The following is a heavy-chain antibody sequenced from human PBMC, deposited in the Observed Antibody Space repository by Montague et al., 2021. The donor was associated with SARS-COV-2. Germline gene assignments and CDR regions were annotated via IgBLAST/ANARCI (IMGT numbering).Heavy chain of an antibody. CDR3: ARGADYDFWSGYLRYKWFDP. D-gene: IGHD3-3*01. Sequence: SETLSLTCAVYGGSLSGYYWAWIRQTPGKGLEWIGEINHSGNTNYNPSLKSRLTISMDTSKKQFSLKLSSVTTADAAVYYCARGADYDFWSGYLRYKWFDPWGLGTPVTVSS. J-gene: IGHJ5*02. CDR1: GGSLSGYY. V-gene: IGHV4-34*01. CDR2: INHSGNT.